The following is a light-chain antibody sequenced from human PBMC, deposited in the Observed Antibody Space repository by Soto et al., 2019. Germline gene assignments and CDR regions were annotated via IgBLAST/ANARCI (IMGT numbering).Light chain of an antibody. CDR3: QQYGTSPLT. V-gene: IGKV3-20*01. CDR1: QSVSNNY. Sequence: ENVLTQSPGTLSLSPGDRASLSCRASQSVSNNYLAWHQQRPGQAPRLLIFGASNRATGVPDRFTGSASGTDFTLTISRLEPEDFAVYYCQQYGTSPLTFGGGTKVEIK. CDR2: GAS. J-gene: IGKJ4*01.